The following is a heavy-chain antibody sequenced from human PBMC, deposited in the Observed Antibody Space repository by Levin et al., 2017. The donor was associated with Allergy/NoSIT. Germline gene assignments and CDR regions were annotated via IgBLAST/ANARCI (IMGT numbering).Heavy chain of an antibody. D-gene: IGHD6-6*01. CDR3: ARSSSSAFDAFDI. J-gene: IGHJ3*02. CDR2: IYYSGST. V-gene: IGHV4-59*01. Sequence: PSETLSLTCTVSGGSISSYYWSWIRQPPGKGLEWIGYIYYSGSTNYNPSLKSRVTISVDTSKNQFSLKLSSVTAADTAVYYCARSSSSAFDAFDIWGQGTMVTVSS. CDR1: GGSISSYY.